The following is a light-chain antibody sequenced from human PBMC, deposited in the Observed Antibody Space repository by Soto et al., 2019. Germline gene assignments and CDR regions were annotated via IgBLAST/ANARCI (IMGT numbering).Light chain of an antibody. CDR1: QGIAPY. CDR3: QKYNSAPLT. V-gene: IGKV1-27*01. J-gene: IGKJ4*01. CDR2: ATS. Sequence: DVPMTQSPSSLSAFVGDRVTITCRASQGIAPYFAWFQQKPGKVPKLLTYATSTLQSGVPSRFSGSGSGTEFTLTINSLQPEDVGTYYCQKYNSAPLTFGGGTKVEIK.